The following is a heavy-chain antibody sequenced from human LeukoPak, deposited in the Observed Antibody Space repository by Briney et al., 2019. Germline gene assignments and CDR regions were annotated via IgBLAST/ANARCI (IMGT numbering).Heavy chain of an antibody. J-gene: IGHJ3*02. CDR1: GDSISSDY. CDR2: IYISGST. D-gene: IGHD4/OR15-4a*01. CDR3: ARVDYGIGIGHASDI. Sequence: KTSETLSLTCTVSGDSISSDYWNWIRQPAGKGLEWIGRIYISGSTNYNLSLKTRVTMSIDTSKNPFSLTVTSVPAGDTAVYYCARVDYGIGIGHASDIWGQGTVVTVSS. V-gene: IGHV4-4*07.